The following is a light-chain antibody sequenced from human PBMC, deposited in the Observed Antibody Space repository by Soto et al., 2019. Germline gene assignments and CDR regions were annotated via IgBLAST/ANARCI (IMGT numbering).Light chain of an antibody. CDR3: CSYVGARTYV. CDR2: EGS. CDR1: ISDVGSSGP. V-gene: IGLV2-23*01. J-gene: IGLJ1*01. Sequence: QSVLTQPASVPGSPGQSITISCSGSISDVGSSGPVSWYQHHPGQVPKLIIYEGSRRPSGVSSRFSGSKTGNTASLTITGLQAEDEANYYCCSYVGARTYVFGTGTKVTVL.